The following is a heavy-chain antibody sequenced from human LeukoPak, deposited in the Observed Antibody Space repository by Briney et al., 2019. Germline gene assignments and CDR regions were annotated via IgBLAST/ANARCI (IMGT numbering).Heavy chain of an antibody. CDR3: AKDMSDSSYYYGMDV. Sequence: AGGSLRLSCAASGFTFDDYAMHWVRQAPGKGLEWVSGISWNGGSIGYADSVKGRFTISRDNAKNSLYLQMNSLRAEDTALHYCAKDMSDSSYYYGMDVWGQGTTVTVSS. J-gene: IGHJ6*02. CDR2: ISWNGGSI. V-gene: IGHV3-9*01. CDR1: GFTFDDYA. D-gene: IGHD6-13*01.